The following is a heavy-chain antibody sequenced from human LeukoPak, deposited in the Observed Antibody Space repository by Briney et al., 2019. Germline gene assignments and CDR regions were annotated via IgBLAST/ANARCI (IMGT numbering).Heavy chain of an antibody. J-gene: IGHJ3*02. CDR1: GYSFTSYW. V-gene: IGHV5-51*01. CDR3: ARLSGVLRFLEWLSLGAFDI. Sequence: GESLKISCKGSGYSFTSYWIGWVRQMPGKGLEWMGIIYPGDSDTRYSPSFQGQVTISADKSIRTAYLQWSSLKASDTAMYYCARLSGVLRFLEWLSLGAFDIWGQGTMVTVSS. CDR2: IYPGDSDT. D-gene: IGHD3-3*01.